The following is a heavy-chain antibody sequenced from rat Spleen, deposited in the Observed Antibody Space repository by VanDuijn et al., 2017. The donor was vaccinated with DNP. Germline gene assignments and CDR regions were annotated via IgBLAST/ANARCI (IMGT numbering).Heavy chain of an antibody. CDR3: ARHVSTTAGHYAMDA. CDR2: ISYDGKST. CDR1: GFTFSDYN. D-gene: IGHD1-2*01. J-gene: IGHJ4*01. Sequence: EVQLVETGGGLVQPGRSLKLSCAASGFTFSDYNMAWVRQAPKSGLEWVATISYDGKSTDYRDSVKGRFTVSRDNGKSTLYLQMDSLRSEETATYYCARHVSTTAGHYAMDAWGQGTSVTVSS. V-gene: IGHV5-7*01.